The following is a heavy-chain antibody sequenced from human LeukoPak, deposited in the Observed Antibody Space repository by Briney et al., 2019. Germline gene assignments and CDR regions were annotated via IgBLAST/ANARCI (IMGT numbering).Heavy chain of an antibody. J-gene: IGHJ6*03. CDR3: ARLGQGSSMFYYYYYMDV. V-gene: IGHV4-59*01. D-gene: IGHD6-13*01. CDR1: GGSFSGYY. CDR2: IYYSGST. Sequence: SETLSLTCAVYGGSFSGYYWSWIRQPPGKGLEWIGYIYYSGSTNYNPSLKSRVTISVDTSKNQFSLKLSSVTAADTAVYYCARLGQGSSMFYYYYYMDVWGKGTTVTVSS.